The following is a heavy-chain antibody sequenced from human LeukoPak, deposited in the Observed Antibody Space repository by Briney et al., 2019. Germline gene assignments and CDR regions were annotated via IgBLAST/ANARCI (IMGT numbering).Heavy chain of an antibody. CDR1: GGSISSGGYY. CDR3: ARVGDFLEWLWAFDI. CDR2: IYHSGST. Sequence: PSETLSLTCTVSGGSISSGGYYWNWIRQPPGKGLEWIGYIYHSGSTYYNPSLKSRLTISVDGSKNQFSLKLSSVTAADTAVYYCARVGDFLEWLWAFDIWGQGTMVTVSS. D-gene: IGHD3-3*01. V-gene: IGHV4-30-2*01. J-gene: IGHJ3*02.